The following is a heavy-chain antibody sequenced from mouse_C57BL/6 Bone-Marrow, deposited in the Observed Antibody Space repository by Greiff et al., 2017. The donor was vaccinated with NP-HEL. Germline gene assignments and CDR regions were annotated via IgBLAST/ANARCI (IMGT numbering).Heavy chain of an antibody. D-gene: IGHD2-3*01. V-gene: IGHV1-50*01. CDR2: IDPSDSYP. CDR1: GYTFTSYW. J-gene: IGHJ1*03. Sequence: QVQLQQPGAELVKPGASVTLSCKASGYTFTSYWMQWVKQRPGQGLEWIGEIDPSDSYPNYNQKFKGKAILTVDTSSSTAYMQLSSLTSEYSAVYYGAKDGYYIHWYFDVWGKGTTVTVSS. CDR3: AKDGYYIHWYFDV.